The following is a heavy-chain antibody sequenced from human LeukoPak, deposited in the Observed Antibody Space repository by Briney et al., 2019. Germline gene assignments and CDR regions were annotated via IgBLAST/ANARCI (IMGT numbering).Heavy chain of an antibody. CDR3: AREGRYRYGYNEYHLYMDI. CDR2: IYYSGST. CDR1: GGSISSYY. D-gene: IGHD5-18*01. V-gene: IGHV4-59*12. Sequence: SESLSLSCTVSGGSISSYYWSWIRQPPGKGLEWIGYIYYSGSTNYNPSVKSRVTISVDTSKNQFSLKLSSVTAAETAVYYCAREGRYRYGYNEYHLYMDIWGKGTTVTVSS. J-gene: IGHJ6*03.